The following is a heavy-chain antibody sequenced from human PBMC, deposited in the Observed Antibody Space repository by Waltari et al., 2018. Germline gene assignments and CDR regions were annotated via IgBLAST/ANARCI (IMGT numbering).Heavy chain of an antibody. CDR2: IYHSGST. Sequence: QVQLQESGPGLVKPSETLSLTCAVSGYSISSGYYWGWIRQPPGKGLEWIGSIYHSGSTYYNPALKRRVTISVDTSKNQFSLKLSSVTAADTAVYYCARHPLTDAFDIWGQGTMVTVSS. V-gene: IGHV4-38-2*01. CDR3: ARHPLTDAFDI. J-gene: IGHJ3*02. CDR1: GYSISSGYY.